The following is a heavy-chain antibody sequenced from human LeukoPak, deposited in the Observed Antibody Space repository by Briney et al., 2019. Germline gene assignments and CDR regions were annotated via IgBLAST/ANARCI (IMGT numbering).Heavy chain of an antibody. CDR1: GYTFTGYD. V-gene: IGHV1-8*01. CDR3: SRGRSGNYLLAELDY. J-gene: IGHJ4*02. D-gene: IGHD1-26*01. CDR2: MNPDSGNA. Sequence: ASVKVSCKASGYTFTGYDIHWVRHATGQGLEWMGWMNPDSGNAGSARKFQGRVTFTRDTSISIAFMELSSLRSDDTAVYFCSRGRSGNYLLAELDYWGQGALVTVSS.